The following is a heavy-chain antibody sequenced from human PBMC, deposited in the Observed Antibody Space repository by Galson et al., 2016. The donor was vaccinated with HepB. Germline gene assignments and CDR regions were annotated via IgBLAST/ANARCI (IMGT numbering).Heavy chain of an antibody. CDR1: GFTFSIYP. J-gene: IGHJ3*01. Sequence: SLRLSCAASGFTFSIYPMHWVRQAPGKGLEYVSAIATDGGGTFYADSVKGRFTTPRDNSKNTLYLQMSGLRPEDTAVYYCVRPRRWGGDAFHVWGQGTMVAVSS. CDR2: IATDGGGT. CDR3: VRPRRWGGDAFHV. D-gene: IGHD3-10*01. V-gene: IGHV3-64D*06.